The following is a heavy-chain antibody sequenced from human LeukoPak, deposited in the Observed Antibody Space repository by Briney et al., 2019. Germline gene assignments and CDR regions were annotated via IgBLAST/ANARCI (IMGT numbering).Heavy chain of an antibody. CDR2: IKQDGSEK. D-gene: IGHD1-1*01. CDR3: ARFPPPYNPY. Sequence: GGSLRLSCAASGFTFSNYWMIWVRQAPGKGLEWVGNIKQDGSEKRYADSVRGRFSISRDNAKNSLYLQMNSLRAEDTAVYYCARFPPPYNPYWGQGTLVTVSS. V-gene: IGHV3-7*02. CDR1: GFTFSNYW. J-gene: IGHJ4*02.